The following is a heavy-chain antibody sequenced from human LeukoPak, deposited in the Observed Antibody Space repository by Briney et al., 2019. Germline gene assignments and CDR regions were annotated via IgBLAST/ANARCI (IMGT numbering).Heavy chain of an antibody. D-gene: IGHD3-3*01. V-gene: IGHV3-23*01. Sequence: PGGSLRLSCAASGFTFSSYAMSWVRQAPGKGLEWVSAISGSGGSTYYADSVKGRFTISRDNSKNTLYLQMNSLRAEDTAVYYCAKVHDFWSGYPGGDYWGQGTLVTVSS. CDR3: AKVHDFWSGYPGGDY. CDR2: ISGSGGST. CDR1: GFTFSSYA. J-gene: IGHJ4*02.